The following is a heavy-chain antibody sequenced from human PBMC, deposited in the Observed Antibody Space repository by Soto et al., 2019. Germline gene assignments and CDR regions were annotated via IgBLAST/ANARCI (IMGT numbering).Heavy chain of an antibody. J-gene: IGHJ6*02. CDR1: GFTFSTYA. D-gene: IGHD1-1*01. CDR3: VKGYWKGDV. CDR2: ISGSGGSI. Sequence: EVQLLESGGGLVQPGGSLRLSCAASGFTFSTYAMNWVRQAPGNGLEWVSAISGSGGSIHYADSVKGRFTISRDNSKHTLYLQMNSLSDEDTAVYHCVKGYWKGDVWGQGTTVTVSS. V-gene: IGHV3-23*01.